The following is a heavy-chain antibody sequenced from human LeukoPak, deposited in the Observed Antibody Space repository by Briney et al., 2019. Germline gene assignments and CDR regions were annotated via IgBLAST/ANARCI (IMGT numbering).Heavy chain of an antibody. CDR3: ARGPRITIIRGGQWYCHMDV. D-gene: IGHD3-10*01. Sequence: ASVKVSCKASGYTFTTYDINWVRQVTGQGLEWMGWMNPNSGNTGYAQKLQGRVTMTRDTSTSTVYMELSSLRSEDTAVYSCARGPRITIIRGGQWYCHMDVWGKGTTVTISS. J-gene: IGHJ6*03. V-gene: IGHV1-8*01. CDR1: GYTFTTYD. CDR2: MNPNSGNT.